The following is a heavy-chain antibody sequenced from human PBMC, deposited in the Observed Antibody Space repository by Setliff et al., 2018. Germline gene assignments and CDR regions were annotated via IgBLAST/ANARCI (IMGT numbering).Heavy chain of an antibody. D-gene: IGHD2-2*01. CDR3: ARGYCSSSGCFFAGWFDP. J-gene: IGHJ5*02. CDR2: IYSSGNT. CDR1: GASISTYY. Sequence: PSETLSLTCTVYGASISTYYWSWIRQPPGKGLEWIGYIYSSGNTNYNPSLKSRVTMSVDTSKNQFSLKLNSVTAADMAVYYCARGYCSSSGCFFAGWFDPWGQGTLVTVSS. V-gene: IGHV4-4*08.